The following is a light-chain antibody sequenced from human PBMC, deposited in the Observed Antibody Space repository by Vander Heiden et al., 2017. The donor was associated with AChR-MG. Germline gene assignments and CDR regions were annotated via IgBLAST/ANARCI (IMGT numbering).Light chain of an antibody. CDR1: SSDVGRYKL. CDR3: CSYSAATTVV. CDR2: DVN. V-gene: IGLV2-23*02. J-gene: IGLJ3*02. Sequence: QSALTQPASVSGSPGQSITISCTGTSSDVGRYKLVSWYQRQPGEAPKLLISDVNQRPSGVSNRFSGSKSGDTASLTISGLQPEDEAEYYCCSYSAATTVVFGGGTKVTVL.